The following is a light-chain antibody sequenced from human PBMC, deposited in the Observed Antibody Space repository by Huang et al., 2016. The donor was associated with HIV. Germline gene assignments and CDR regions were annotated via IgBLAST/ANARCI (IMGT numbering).Light chain of an antibody. Sequence: DIVMTQSPDSLAVSLGERATINCKSSQSLLYRSNNKNYLAWYQQKPGQPPKLLIYWASTRESGVPDRFSGSGSGTDFTLTISSPQAEDVAVYHCQQFYSTPITFGQGTRLEIK. CDR2: WAS. J-gene: IGKJ5*01. CDR1: QSLLYRSNNKNY. CDR3: QQFYSTPIT. V-gene: IGKV4-1*01.